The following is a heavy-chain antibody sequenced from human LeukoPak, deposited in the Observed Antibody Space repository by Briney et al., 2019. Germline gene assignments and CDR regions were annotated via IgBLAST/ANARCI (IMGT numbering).Heavy chain of an antibody. CDR1: GFTVSSNY. D-gene: IGHD2-15*01. V-gene: IGHV3-53*01. CDR3: AKIMALYCSGGSCNEIDY. J-gene: IGHJ4*02. Sequence: GGSLRLSCAASGFTVSSNYMSWVRQAPGKGLEWVSVIYSGGSTYYADSVKGRFTISRDNSKNTLYLQMNSLRADDTAVYYCAKIMALYCSGGSCNEIDYWGQGTLVTVSS. CDR2: IYSGGST.